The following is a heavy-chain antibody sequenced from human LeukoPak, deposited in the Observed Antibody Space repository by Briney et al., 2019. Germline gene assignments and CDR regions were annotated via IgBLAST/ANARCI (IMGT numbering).Heavy chain of an antibody. CDR2: IYHSGST. V-gene: IGHV4-38-2*02. CDR3: ARDLTRNYYMDV. CDR1: GYSISSGYY. J-gene: IGHJ6*03. Sequence: PSETLSLTCTVSGYSISSGYYWGWIRQPPGKGLEWIGSIYHSGSTYYNPSLKSRVTISVDTSKNQFSPKLSSVTAADTAVYYCARDLTRNYYMDVWGKGTTVTVSS.